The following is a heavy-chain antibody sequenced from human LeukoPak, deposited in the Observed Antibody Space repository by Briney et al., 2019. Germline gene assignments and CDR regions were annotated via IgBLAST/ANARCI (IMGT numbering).Heavy chain of an antibody. Sequence: SVKVSCKASGGTFSSYAISWVRQAPGQGLEWMGGIIPIFGTANYAQKFQGRVTITADESTNTAYMELSSLRSEDTAVYYCARGYCSSTSCYESNWFDPWGQGTLVTVSS. D-gene: IGHD2-2*01. J-gene: IGHJ5*02. CDR3: ARGYCSSTSCYESNWFDP. CDR2: IIPIFGTA. CDR1: GGTFSSYA. V-gene: IGHV1-69*01.